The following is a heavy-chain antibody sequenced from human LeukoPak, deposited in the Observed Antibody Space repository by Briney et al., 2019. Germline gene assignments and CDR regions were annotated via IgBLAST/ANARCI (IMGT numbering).Heavy chain of an antibody. D-gene: IGHD5-24*01. Sequence: GGSLRLSCAASGFTFDDYAMHWVRQAPGKGLEWVSGISWGSSNIGYADSVKGRFTISRDNAKNSLYLQMNSLRAEDTAVYYCARWATSFDLWGQGTLVTVSS. CDR2: ISWGSSNI. CDR1: GFTFDDYA. J-gene: IGHJ4*02. CDR3: ARWATSFDL. V-gene: IGHV3-9*01.